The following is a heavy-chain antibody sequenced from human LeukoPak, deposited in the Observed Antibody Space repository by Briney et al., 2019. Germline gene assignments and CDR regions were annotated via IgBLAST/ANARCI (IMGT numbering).Heavy chain of an antibody. J-gene: IGHJ4*02. CDR3: ARQGYGGNPQGAADY. Sequence: GASVKVSCKASDYTFTSYGISWVRQAPGQGLEWMGWISAYNGNTNYAQKLQGRVTMTTDTSTSTAYMELRSLRSDDTAVYYCARQGYGGNPQGAADYWGQGTLVTVSS. CDR1: DYTFTSYG. D-gene: IGHD4-23*01. CDR2: ISAYNGNT. V-gene: IGHV1-18*01.